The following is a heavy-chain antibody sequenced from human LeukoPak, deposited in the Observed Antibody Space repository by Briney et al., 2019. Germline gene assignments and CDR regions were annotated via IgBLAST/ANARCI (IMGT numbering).Heavy chain of an antibody. J-gene: IGHJ6*02. CDR3: AREGYGDYVPYYYGVDV. D-gene: IGHD4-17*01. V-gene: IGHV1-18*01. Sequence: ASVKVSCKASGYTFTSYGISWVRQAPGQGLEWMGWISAYNGNTNYAQKLQGRVTMTTDTSTSTAYMELRSLRSDDTAVYYCAREGYGDYVPYYYGVDVWGQGTTVTVSS. CDR1: GYTFTSYG. CDR2: ISAYNGNT.